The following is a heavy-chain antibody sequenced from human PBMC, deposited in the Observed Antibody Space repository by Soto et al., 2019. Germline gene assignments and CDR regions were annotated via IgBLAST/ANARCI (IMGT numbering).Heavy chain of an antibody. CDR1: GYIFTNYY. D-gene: IGHD7-27*01. Sequence: QVQLVQSGAEVKNPGASVKLSCKASGYIFTNYYIHWVRQAPGQGLEWMAIINPSGGSTNYAQKFQGRVTLARDTFTNTAYMELSSLRSEDTAIYYCARDLTSGDYWGQGTLVTVSS. V-gene: IGHV1-46*01. J-gene: IGHJ4*02. CDR2: INPSGGST. CDR3: ARDLTSGDY.